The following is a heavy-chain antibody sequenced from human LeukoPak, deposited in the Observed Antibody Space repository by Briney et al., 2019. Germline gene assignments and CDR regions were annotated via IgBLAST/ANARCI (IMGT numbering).Heavy chain of an antibody. CDR1: GFTFSSYA. J-gene: IGHJ4*02. D-gene: IGHD4-17*01. V-gene: IGHV3-23*01. CDR2: ISGSGGST. Sequence: GGSLRLSCAASGFTFSSYAMSWVRQAPGKGLEWVSAISGSGGSTYYADSVKGRFTISRDNSKNTLYLQMNSLRAEDTAVYYCAKRMDYGDYYDYFDYWGQGTLVTVSS. CDR3: AKRMDYGDYYDYFDY.